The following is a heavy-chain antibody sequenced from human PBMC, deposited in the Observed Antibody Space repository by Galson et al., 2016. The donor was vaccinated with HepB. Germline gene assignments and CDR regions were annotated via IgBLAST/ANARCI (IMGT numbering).Heavy chain of an antibody. J-gene: IGHJ6*02. V-gene: IGHV3-53*01. Sequence: SLRLSCAASGFTVRDNYMTWVRQAPGKGLEWVSLIYSAGATYYADSVKGRFTISRDNSKNTLFLQMNSLRAEDTAVYYCAGGQRYSYLYGMDVWGQGTTVTVSS. CDR1: GFTVRDNY. CDR3: AGGQRYSYLYGMDV. D-gene: IGHD5-18*01. CDR2: IYSAGAT.